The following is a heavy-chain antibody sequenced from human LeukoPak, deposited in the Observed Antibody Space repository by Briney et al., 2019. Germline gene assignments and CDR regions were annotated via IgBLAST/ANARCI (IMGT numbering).Heavy chain of an antibody. Sequence: ASVKVSCKASGYTFTGYYMHWVRQAPGQGLEWMGWINPNSGGTNYAQKSQGRVTMTRDTSISTAYMELSRLRSDDTAVYYCTVLENSRQFDYWGQGTLVTVSS. CDR2: INPNSGGT. V-gene: IGHV1-2*02. J-gene: IGHJ4*02. CDR1: GYTFTGYY. D-gene: IGHD2/OR15-2a*01. CDR3: TVLENSRQFDY.